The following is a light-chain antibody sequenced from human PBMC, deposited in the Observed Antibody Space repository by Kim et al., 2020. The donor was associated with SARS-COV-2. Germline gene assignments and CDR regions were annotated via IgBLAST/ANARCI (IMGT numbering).Light chain of an antibody. CDR3: QSYDSSNHVV. CDR1: SGSIASTY. J-gene: IGLJ2*01. CDR2: EDN. Sequence: KTITIPCRRGSGSIASTYVQWYQQRPGSAPTTVIYEDNQRPSGVPDRFSGSIDSSSNSASLTISGLKTEDEADYYCQSYDSSNHVVFGGGTQLTVL. V-gene: IGLV6-57*03.